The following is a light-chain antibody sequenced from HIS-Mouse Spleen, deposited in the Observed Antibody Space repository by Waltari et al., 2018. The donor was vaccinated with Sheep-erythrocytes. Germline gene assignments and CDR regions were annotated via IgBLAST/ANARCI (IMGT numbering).Light chain of an antibody. CDR1: IGDVGGYYY. Sequence: QSALTQPRSVSGSPRQSVTISCTGTIGDVGGYYYVSWYQQHPGKAPKRMIYDVSKRPSGVPDRFSGSKSGNTASLTISGLQAEDEADYYCCSYAGSYTWVFGGGTKLTVL. V-gene: IGLV2-11*01. J-gene: IGLJ3*02. CDR2: DVS. CDR3: CSYAGSYTWV.